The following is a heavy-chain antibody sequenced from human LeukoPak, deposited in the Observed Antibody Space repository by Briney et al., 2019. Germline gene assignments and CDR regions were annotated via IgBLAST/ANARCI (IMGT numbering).Heavy chain of an antibody. CDR2: FYTSGNT. Sequence: TLSLTCTVSGGSISSGFYYWSWIRQPAGKGLEWIGHFYTSGNTKYNPSLKSRVTISVDTSKNQFSLKLSSVTAADTAVYYCARPNYYYYYIDVWGKGTPVTVSS. CDR1: GGSISSGFYY. J-gene: IGHJ6*03. CDR3: ARPNYYYYYIDV. V-gene: IGHV4-61*09.